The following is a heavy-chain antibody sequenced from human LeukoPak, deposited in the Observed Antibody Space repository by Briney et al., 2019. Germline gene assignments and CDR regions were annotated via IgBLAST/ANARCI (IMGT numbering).Heavy chain of an antibody. CDR1: GFTFSRHG. D-gene: IGHD6-6*01. V-gene: IGHV3-30*02. CDR3: ARDGLYSSSWDLDY. CDR2: IRYDGSDT. Sequence: GGSLRLSCAASGFTFSRHGMHWVRQAPGKGLEWVAFIRYDGSDTYYADSVKGRFTISRDNAKSSLYLQMNSLRAEDTAVYYCARDGLYSSSWDLDYWGQGTLVTVSS. J-gene: IGHJ4*02.